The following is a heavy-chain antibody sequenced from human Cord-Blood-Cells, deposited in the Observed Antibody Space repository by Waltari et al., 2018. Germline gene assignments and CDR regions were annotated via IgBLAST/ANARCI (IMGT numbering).Heavy chain of an antibody. CDR2: SIPIFGTA. J-gene: IGHJ4*02. V-gene: IGHV1-69*01. D-gene: IGHD6-6*01. CDR1: GGTFSSYA. CDR3: AGGPSRLLSSSSSYFVY. Sequence: QVQLVQSGAEVKKPGSSVKVSCKASGGTFSSYATSWVRQAPGQGREWMGGSIPIFGTANDAQKFKGRVTISADESTRTAYMELSSLRSEDTAVYYCAGGPSRLLSSSSSYFVYWGQGALVTVSS.